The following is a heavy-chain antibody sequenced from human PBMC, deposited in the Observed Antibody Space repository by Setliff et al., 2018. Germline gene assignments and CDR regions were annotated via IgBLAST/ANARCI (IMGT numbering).Heavy chain of an antibody. CDR1: GFTFSSYG. J-gene: IGHJ3*02. V-gene: IGHV3-30*02. Sequence: GESLKISCAASGFTFSSYGTHWVRQAPGKGLEWVAFIRYDGSNKYYADSVKGRFTISRDNSKNTLYLQMNSLRAEDTAVYYCAKDKSGSYKWDAFDIWGQGTMVTVSS. D-gene: IGHD1-26*01. CDR3: AKDKSGSYKWDAFDI. CDR2: IRYDGSNK.